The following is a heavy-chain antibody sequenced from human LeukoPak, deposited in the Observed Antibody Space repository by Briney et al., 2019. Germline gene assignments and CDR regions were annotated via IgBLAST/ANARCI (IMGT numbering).Heavy chain of an antibody. V-gene: IGHV3-30-3*01. CDR2: ISYDGSDK. Sequence: GRSLRLSCAASGFTFSSYTMHWVRQAPGKGLEWVAVISYDGSDKYYTDSVKGRFTISRDNSKNTLYLQMNSLRSDDTAVYYCARGKQLVRFYYYYMDVWGKGTTVTVSS. D-gene: IGHD6-6*01. J-gene: IGHJ6*03. CDR3: ARGKQLVRFYYYYMDV. CDR1: GFTFSSYT.